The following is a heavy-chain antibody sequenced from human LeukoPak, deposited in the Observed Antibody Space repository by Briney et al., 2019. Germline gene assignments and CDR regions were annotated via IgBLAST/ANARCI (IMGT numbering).Heavy chain of an antibody. CDR3: AREYEYSNSN. Sequence: ASVTVSCKASGYSFSGYYIHWVRQAPGQGLEWMGWMNPSNGGTNYAQKFQGRVTMTRDTSISTAYMEVSSLRSDDTAIYYCAREYEYSNSNWGQGTLVTVSS. J-gene: IGHJ4*02. CDR2: MNPSNGGT. V-gene: IGHV1-2*02. D-gene: IGHD6-6*01. CDR1: GYSFSGYY.